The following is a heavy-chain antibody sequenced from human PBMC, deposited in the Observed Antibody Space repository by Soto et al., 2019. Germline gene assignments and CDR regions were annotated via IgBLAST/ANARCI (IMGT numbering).Heavy chain of an antibody. J-gene: IGHJ4*02. CDR3: ARGVRWRMPIY. D-gene: IGHD1-1*01. CDR2: INHSGST. V-gene: IGHV4-34*01. Sequence: PSETLSLTCAVYGGSFSGYYWSWIRQPPGKGLEWIGEINHSGSTNYNPSLKSRVTISVDTSKNQFSLKLSSVTAADTAVYYRARGVRWRMPIYWGQGTLVTVSS. CDR1: GGSFSGYY.